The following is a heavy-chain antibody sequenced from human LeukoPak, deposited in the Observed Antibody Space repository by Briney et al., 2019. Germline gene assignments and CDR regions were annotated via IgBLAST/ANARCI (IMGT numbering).Heavy chain of an antibody. Sequence: GGSLRLSCAASGFTFRSYWMSWVRQAPGKGLEWVANIKQDGSEKYYVDSVKGRFTISRDNAKNSLYPQMNSLRAEDTGVYYCAREHPYYYDSSGTALMAEIKYYFDYWGQGTLVTVSS. CDR3: AREHPYYYDSSGTALMAEIKYYFDY. CDR2: IKQDGSEK. CDR1: GFTFRSYW. D-gene: IGHD3-22*01. J-gene: IGHJ4*02. V-gene: IGHV3-7*01.